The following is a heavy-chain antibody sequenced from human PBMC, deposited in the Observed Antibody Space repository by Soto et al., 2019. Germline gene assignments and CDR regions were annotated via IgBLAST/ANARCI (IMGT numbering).Heavy chain of an antibody. D-gene: IGHD3-10*01. CDR2: INHSGST. CDR3: ARGGYGSGLNWFDP. CDR1: GGSFSGYF. V-gene: IGHV4-34*01. J-gene: IGHJ5*02. Sequence: PSETLSLTCAVYGGSFSGYFWSWIRQPPIKGLDWIGEINHSGSTNYNPSLKSRVTISVDTSKNQFSLKLSSVTAADTAVYYCARGGYGSGLNWFDPWGQGTLVTVSP.